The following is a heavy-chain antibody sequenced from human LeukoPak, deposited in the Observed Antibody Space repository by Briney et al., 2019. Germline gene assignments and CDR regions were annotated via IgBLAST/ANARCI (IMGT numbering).Heavy chain of an antibody. Sequence: GGSLRLSCAASGFTFINYAKTWVRQAPGKGLEWVSAISGSGGSTYYADSVKGRFTISRDNSKTTLYLQMNSLRAEDTAVYYCAKASGSWQFDYWGQGTLVTVSS. V-gene: IGHV3-23*01. CDR2: ISGSGGST. J-gene: IGHJ4*02. CDR3: AKASGSWQFDY. CDR1: GFTFINYA. D-gene: IGHD2-15*01.